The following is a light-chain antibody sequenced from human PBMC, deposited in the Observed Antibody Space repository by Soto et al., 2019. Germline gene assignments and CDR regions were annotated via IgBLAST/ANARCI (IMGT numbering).Light chain of an antibody. Sequence: DIQMTQSPSTLSASVGDRVTITCRASQSISSWLAWYQQKPGKAPKLLIYKASSLESGVPSRFSGSGSGTEFPLTISSLQTDDFATYYCQQYNSYSRTLGQGTKLEIK. CDR2: KAS. V-gene: IGKV1-5*03. CDR1: QSISSW. CDR3: QQYNSYSRT. J-gene: IGKJ2*01.